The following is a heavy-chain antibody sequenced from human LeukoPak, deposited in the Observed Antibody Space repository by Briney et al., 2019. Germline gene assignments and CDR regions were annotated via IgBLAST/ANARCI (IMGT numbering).Heavy chain of an antibody. J-gene: IGHJ4*02. CDR1: GGSISSSSYY. CDR3: ASEVITMVRGVITPFDY. D-gene: IGHD3-10*01. CDR2: IYYSGST. Sequence: KASETLSLTCTVSGGSISSSSYYWGWIRQPPGKGLEWIGSIYYSGSTYYNPSLESRVTISVDTSKNQFSLKLSSVTAADTAVYYCASEVITMVRGVITPFDYWGQGTLVTVSS. V-gene: IGHV4-39*01.